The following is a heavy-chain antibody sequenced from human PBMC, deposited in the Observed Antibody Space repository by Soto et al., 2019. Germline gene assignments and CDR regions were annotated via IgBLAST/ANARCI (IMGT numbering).Heavy chain of an antibody. CDR2: IRSEAYGGTT. J-gene: IGHJ5*02. D-gene: IGHD3-22*01. CDR3: TIPRGPMIRP. Sequence: GGSLRLSCTASGFTFGDYGMSWFRQAPGKGLEWVAFIRSEAYGGTTEYAASVKGRFIISRDDSKSIAYLQMNSLKTEDTAVYYCTIPRGPMIRPWGQGTPVTVSS. CDR1: GFTFGDYG. V-gene: IGHV3-49*03.